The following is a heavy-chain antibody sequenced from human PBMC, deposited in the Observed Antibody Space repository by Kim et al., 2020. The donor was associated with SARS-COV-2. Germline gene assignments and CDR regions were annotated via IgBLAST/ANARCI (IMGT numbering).Heavy chain of an antibody. CDR2: INHSGST. J-gene: IGHJ6*02. CDR3: ARTIIVVADARGRMDV. Sequence: SETLSLTCAVYGGSFSGYYWSWIRQPPGKGLEWIGEINHSGSTNYNPSLKSRVTISVDTSKNQFSLKLSSVTAADTAVYYCARTIIVVADARGRMDVWGQGTTVTVSS. D-gene: IGHD3-22*01. CDR1: GGSFSGYY. V-gene: IGHV4-34*01.